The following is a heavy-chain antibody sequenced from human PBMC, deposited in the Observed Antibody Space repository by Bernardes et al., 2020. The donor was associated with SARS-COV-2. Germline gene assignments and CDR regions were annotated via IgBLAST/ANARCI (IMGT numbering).Heavy chain of an antibody. Sequence: SETLSLTCTVSGGSISNNNHWDWIRQTPGKGLEWIGSLHYSGSTYYNPSLKSRVTISVDTSKNQFSLKLSAVTAADTAVYYCARDRGDYYMDVWGKGTTVTVSS. V-gene: IGHV4-39*07. CDR1: GGSISNNNH. CDR3: ARDRGDYYMDV. CDR2: LHYSGST. J-gene: IGHJ6*03. D-gene: IGHD6-25*01.